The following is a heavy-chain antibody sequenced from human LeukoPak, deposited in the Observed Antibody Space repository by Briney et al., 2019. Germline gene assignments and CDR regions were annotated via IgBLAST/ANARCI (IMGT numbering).Heavy chain of an antibody. J-gene: IGHJ3*02. Sequence: SETLSLTCTVSGGSISSYYWSWIRQPPGKGLEWIGYIYYSGSTNYNPSLKSRVTISVDTSKNQFSLKLSSVTAADTAVYYCARGPYCGGDCYSDAFDIWGQGTTVTVSS. D-gene: IGHD2-21*02. CDR1: GGSISSYY. CDR2: IYYSGST. CDR3: ARGPYCGGDCYSDAFDI. V-gene: IGHV4-59*01.